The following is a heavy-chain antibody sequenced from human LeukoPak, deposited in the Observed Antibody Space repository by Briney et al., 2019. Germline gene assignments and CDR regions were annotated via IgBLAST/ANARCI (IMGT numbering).Heavy chain of an antibody. J-gene: IGHJ4*02. D-gene: IGHD3-22*01. V-gene: IGHV3-33*01. CDR3: ARCYYYDSSGYPPLSPCYFDY. CDR1: GFTFSSYG. CDR2: IWYDGSNK. Sequence: GRSLRLSCAASGFTFSSYGMHWVRQAPGKGLEWVAVIWYDGSNKYYADSVKGRFTISRDKSKNTLYLQMNSLRAEDTAVYYCARCYYYDSSGYPPLSPCYFDYWGQGTLVTVSS.